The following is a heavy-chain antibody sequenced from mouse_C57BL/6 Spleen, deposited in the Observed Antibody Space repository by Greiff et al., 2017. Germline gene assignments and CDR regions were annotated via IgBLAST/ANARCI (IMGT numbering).Heavy chain of an antibody. CDR1: GFTFSDYG. Sequence: EVKVEESGGGLVKPGGSLKLSCAASGFTFSDYGMHWVRQAPEKGLEWVAYISSGSSTIYYADTVKGRFTISRDNAKNTLFLQRTSLRSEDTAMYYCARYDDYDGDYYAMDYWGQGTSVTVSS. D-gene: IGHD2-4*01. CDR3: ARYDDYDGDYYAMDY. V-gene: IGHV5-17*01. CDR2: ISSGSSTI. J-gene: IGHJ4*01.